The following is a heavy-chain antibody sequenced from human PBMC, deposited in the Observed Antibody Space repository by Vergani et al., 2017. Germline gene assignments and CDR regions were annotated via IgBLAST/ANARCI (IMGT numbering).Heavy chain of an antibody. CDR3: TTDPRYCGNGSCYWLRDHHYYGMDV. CDR2: IKSTFDRGTT. D-gene: IGHD2-8*01. V-gene: IGHV3-15*01. J-gene: IGHJ6*02. Sequence: EVQLVEPGGGIVKPGGSLRLSCVAFGFSFRNAWMNWVRRTPGKGLEWVGRIKSTFDRGTTDYAAAVKGRFTISRDDSKNTLFLQMNGLKTEDIGVYYCTTDPRYCGNGSCYWLRDHHYYGMDVWGQGTTVTVSS. CDR1: GFSFRNAW.